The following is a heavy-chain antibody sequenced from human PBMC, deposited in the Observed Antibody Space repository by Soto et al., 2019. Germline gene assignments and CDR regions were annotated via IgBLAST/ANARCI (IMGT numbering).Heavy chain of an antibody. J-gene: IGHJ5*02. CDR3: ARGLYCSGGSCYSNPPWFDP. Sequence: GWSLRLSCAASGFTFSSYAMSWVRQAPGNGLEWVSAISGSGGSTYYADSVKGRFTISRDNSKNTLYLQMNSLRAEDTAVYYCARGLYCSGGSCYSNPPWFDPWGQGTLVTVSS. CDR2: ISGSGGST. CDR1: GFTFSSYA. V-gene: IGHV3-23*01. D-gene: IGHD2-15*01.